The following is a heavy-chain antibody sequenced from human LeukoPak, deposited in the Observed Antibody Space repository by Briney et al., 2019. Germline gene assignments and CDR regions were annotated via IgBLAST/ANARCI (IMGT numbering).Heavy chain of an antibody. V-gene: IGHV1-24*01. J-gene: IGHJ4*02. D-gene: IGHD5-18*01. CDR3: AAGNVDTAFFFDY. Sequence: ASVKVSCKVSGSTLTKFSMHWVRQAPGQGLQWMGGFDPDDGETIYAPKFKGRVTLTEDTSTDTAYMELRSLRSEDTALYYCAAGNVDTAFFFDYWGQGTLVTVSS. CDR1: GSTLTKFS. CDR2: FDPDDGET.